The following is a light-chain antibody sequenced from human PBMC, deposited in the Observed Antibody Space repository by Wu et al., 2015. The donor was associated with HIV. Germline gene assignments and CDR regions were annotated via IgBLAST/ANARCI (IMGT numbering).Light chain of an antibody. CDR2: GIS. V-gene: IGKV3-15*01. CDR3: QQRNNWQFS. J-gene: IGKJ3*01. CDR1: QSVRDD. Sequence: EIVMTQSPATLSVSPGERVTLSCRASQSVRDDLAWYQQKPGQAPRLLIYGISTRATGVPARFSDSRSGTEFTLTISSLEPEDFAVYYCQQRNNWQFSFGPGTKVDIK.